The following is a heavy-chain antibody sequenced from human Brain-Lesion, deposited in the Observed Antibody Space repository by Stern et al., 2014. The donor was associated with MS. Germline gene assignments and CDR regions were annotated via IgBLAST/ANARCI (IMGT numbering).Heavy chain of an antibody. Sequence: VQLVESGPGLVKPSGTLSLTCAVSGGSISSSNWGSWVRQSPGKGLEWIGESDHSGRTISNPSLKSRATVSETKPKTLSPLTLRSVTAADTAVYFCARFPASRPHVFDSWGQGTLVTVSS. J-gene: IGHJ4*02. CDR2: SDHSGRT. CDR3: ARFPASRPHVFDS. V-gene: IGHV4-4*02. D-gene: IGHD6-13*01. CDR1: GGSISSSNW.